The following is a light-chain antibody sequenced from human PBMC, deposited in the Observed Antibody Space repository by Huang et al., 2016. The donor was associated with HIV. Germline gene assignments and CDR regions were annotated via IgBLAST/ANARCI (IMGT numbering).Light chain of an antibody. CDR1: QSISSR. CDR2: DAS. CDR3: QQYDTSPLT. Sequence: DIQMTQSPSTLSASVGDRVNLTCRASQSISSRLAWYQQKQGRAPKLLIYDASSLQSGVPSRFSGSGSGTEFTLTITSLQPENFATYYCQQYDTSPLTFGGGTKVEIK. V-gene: IGKV1-5*01. J-gene: IGKJ4*01.